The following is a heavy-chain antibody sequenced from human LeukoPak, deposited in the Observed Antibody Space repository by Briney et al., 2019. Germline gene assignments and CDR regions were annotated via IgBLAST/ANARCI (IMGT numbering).Heavy chain of an antibody. Sequence: GASVKISCKASGYNFNTYGISWVRQAPGQGPEWMGWIRAYNGDTKYSQKVQGRLTLTRDTSTSTDYMELGSLTSDDTAVYYCARGAVNWNYYDYWGQGTLATVSS. CDR2: IRAYNGDT. D-gene: IGHD1-1*01. V-gene: IGHV1-18*01. J-gene: IGHJ4*02. CDR3: ARGAVNWNYYDY. CDR1: GYNFNTYG.